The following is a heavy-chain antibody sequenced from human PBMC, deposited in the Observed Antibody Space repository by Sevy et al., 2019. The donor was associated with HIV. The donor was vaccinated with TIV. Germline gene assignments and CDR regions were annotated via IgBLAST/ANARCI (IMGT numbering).Heavy chain of an antibody. Sequence: GGSLRLSCAASGFPFTTYAVHWVRQAPGKGLEWLAVISFNGGNKFYADSVRGRFTISRDNSGNTMYLQMNSLRVEDTAMYYCARDVSGGERLGQLSAYFDYWGQRTLVTVSS. CDR1: GFPFTTYA. D-gene: IGHD3-16*02. CDR3: ARDVSGGERLGQLSAYFDY. J-gene: IGHJ4*02. V-gene: IGHV3-30-3*01. CDR2: ISFNGGNK.